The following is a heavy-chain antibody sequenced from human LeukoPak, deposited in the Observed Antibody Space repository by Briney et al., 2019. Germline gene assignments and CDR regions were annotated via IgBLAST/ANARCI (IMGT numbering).Heavy chain of an antibody. V-gene: IGHV4-59*01. Sequence: SETLSLTCTVSGGSICSYYWIWIRQSPGTGLEWIGYIYYSGITDYNPSLKSRVTFSIDTSKKQFSLNLTSVTAADTDIYFCARGGSHYYYYMDVWGKGTRVTVSS. D-gene: IGHD1-26*01. CDR1: GGSICSYY. CDR3: ARGGSHYYYYMDV. CDR2: IYYSGIT. J-gene: IGHJ6*03.